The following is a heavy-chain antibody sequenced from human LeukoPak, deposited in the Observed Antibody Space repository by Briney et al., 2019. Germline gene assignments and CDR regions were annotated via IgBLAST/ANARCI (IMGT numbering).Heavy chain of an antibody. CDR2: SSSGGGST. J-gene: IGHJ4*02. V-gene: IGHV3-23*01. CDR3: AKDRGYDFADN. CDR1: GFTFSNYA. Sequence: GGSLRLSCAVSGFTFSNYAMSWARQAPGKGLEWVSISSSGGGSTYYADSVKGRFTISRDNSKNTLYLQMNSLRAEDTAVYYCAKDRGYDFADNWGQGTLATVSS. D-gene: IGHD3-3*01.